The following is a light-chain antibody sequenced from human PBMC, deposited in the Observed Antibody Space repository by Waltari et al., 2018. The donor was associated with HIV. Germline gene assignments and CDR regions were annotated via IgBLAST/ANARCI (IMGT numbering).Light chain of an antibody. CDR2: EVS. V-gene: IGLV2-23*02. CDR1: RSDVGGYNL. J-gene: IGLJ2*01. CDR3: CAYAGSTTYVI. Sequence: QSALTQPASVSGFPGQSITISCTGTRSDVGGYNLVSCYQQHPGKAPKLMIYEVSKRPSGVSNRFSGSKSGNTASLTIAGLQAEDEADYYCCAYAGSTTYVIFGGGTKLTVL.